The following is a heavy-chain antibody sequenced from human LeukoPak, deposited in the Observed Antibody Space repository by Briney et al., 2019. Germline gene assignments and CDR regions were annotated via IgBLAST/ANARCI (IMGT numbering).Heavy chain of an antibody. CDR1: GGSISSYY. J-gene: IGHJ4*02. Sequence: SETLSLTCTVSGGSISSYYWSWIRQPAGKGLEWIGEINHSGSTNYNPSLKSRVTISVDTSKNQFSLKLSSVTAADTAVYYCARGRGYSGSYYQRYYFDYWGQGTLVTVSS. CDR3: ARGRGYSGSYYQRYYFDY. D-gene: IGHD1-26*01. CDR2: INHSGST. V-gene: IGHV4-34*01.